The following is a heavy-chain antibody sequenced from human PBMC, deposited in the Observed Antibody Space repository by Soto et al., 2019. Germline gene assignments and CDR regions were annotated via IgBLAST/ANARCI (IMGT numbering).Heavy chain of an antibody. V-gene: IGHV1-2*04. CDR2: INPNGGVT. J-gene: IGHJ6*03. D-gene: IGHD5-12*01. CDR1: GDSFNDYY. Sequence: QVQLVQSGAEVRKPGASVTVSCRSSGDSFNDYYIHWVRQAPGQGFEWMGWINPNGGVTKYAQKFQGWGSMTRDPSIRTVYMQLSRLRSDDTAVYYCARESGGATATLDYYYFYMDVWGTGTTVTVSS. CDR3: ARESGGATATLDYYYFYMDV.